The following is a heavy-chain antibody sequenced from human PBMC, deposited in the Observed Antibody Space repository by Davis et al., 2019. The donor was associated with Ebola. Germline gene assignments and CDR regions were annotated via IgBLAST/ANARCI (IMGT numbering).Heavy chain of an antibody. CDR3: ARDLGTSVLDY. Sequence: AASVKVSCKASGYTFTSYGISWVRQAPGQGLEWMGGIIPIFGTANYAQKFQGRVTITADESTSTAYMELSSLRSEDTAVYYCARDLGTSVLDYWGQGTLVTVSS. J-gene: IGHJ4*02. V-gene: IGHV1-69*13. D-gene: IGHD4-11*01. CDR1: GYTFTSYG. CDR2: IIPIFGTA.